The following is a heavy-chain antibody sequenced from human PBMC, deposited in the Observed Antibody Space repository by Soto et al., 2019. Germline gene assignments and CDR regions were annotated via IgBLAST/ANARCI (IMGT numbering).Heavy chain of an antibody. J-gene: IGHJ4*02. Sequence: EVRLLESGGGLVQPGGSLRLSCAASGFTFSSYVMTWVRQAPGKGLEWVSFISGSGGRTNYADSVKGRCTISSDNSKNALYMQMSSLRAEDTAVYYCASWAGSNSNWYGPFDYWGQGTLVTVS. CDR2: ISGSGGRT. D-gene: IGHD6-13*01. V-gene: IGHV3-23*01. CDR3: ASWAGSNSNWYGPFDY. CDR1: GFTFSSYV.